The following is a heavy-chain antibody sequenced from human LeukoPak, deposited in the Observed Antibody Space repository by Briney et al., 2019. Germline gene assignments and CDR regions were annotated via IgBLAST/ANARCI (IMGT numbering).Heavy chain of an antibody. CDR2: IYHSGST. CDR1: GGSISSGTYY. J-gene: IGHJ4*02. D-gene: IGHD3-22*01. V-gene: IGHV4-30-2*05. Sequence: SETLSLTCTVSGGSISSGTYYWSWIRQPPGKGLEWIGYIYHSGSTYYNPSLKSRVTISVDTSKNQFSLKLSSVTAADTAVYYCARPSRRGGYYYSFDYWGQGTLVTVSS. CDR3: ARPSRRGGYYYSFDY.